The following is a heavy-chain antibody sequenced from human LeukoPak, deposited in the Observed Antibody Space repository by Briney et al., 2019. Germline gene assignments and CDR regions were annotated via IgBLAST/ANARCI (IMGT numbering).Heavy chain of an antibody. CDR2: IFYSGST. CDR3: ARGPFWRVFSYFDL. V-gene: IGHV4-39*07. J-gene: IGHJ2*01. D-gene: IGHD3-3*01. Sequence: PSETLSLTCTVSGGSISSSGYYWGWIRQPPGKGPEWIGSIFYSGSTFYNPSLKSRVTISVDTSKNQFSLKLSSVTAADTAVYYCARGPFWRVFSYFDLWGRGTLVTVSS. CDR1: GGSISSSGYY.